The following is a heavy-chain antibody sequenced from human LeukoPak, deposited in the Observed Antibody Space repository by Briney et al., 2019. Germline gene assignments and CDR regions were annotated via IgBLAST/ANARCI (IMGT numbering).Heavy chain of an antibody. CDR2: IYSGGST. J-gene: IGHJ4*02. D-gene: IGHD3-10*01. V-gene: IGHV3-66*01. CDR3: ARDSSYYGSGSYYV. CDR1: GFTVSSNY. Sequence: GGSLRLSCTASGFTVSSNYMSWVRQAPGKGLEWVSVIYSGGSTYYADSVKGRFTISRGNSKNTLYLQMNSLRVEDTAVYYCARDSSYYGSGSYYVWGQGTLVTVSS.